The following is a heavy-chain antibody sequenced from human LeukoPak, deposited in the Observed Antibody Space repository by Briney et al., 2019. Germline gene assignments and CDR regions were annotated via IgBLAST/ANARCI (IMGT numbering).Heavy chain of an antibody. CDR2: ISDAGSNK. V-gene: IGHV3-30*18. Sequence: TGGSLRLSCAASGFTFSSYGMHWVRQAPGKGLEWVTVISDAGSNKYYVDSVKGRFTISRDNSKNTLYLQMNSLRAEDTAVYYCAKSAYSYGYSYMDVWGKGTTVTVSS. CDR3: AKSAYSYGYSYMDV. CDR1: GFTFSSYG. J-gene: IGHJ6*03. D-gene: IGHD5-18*01.